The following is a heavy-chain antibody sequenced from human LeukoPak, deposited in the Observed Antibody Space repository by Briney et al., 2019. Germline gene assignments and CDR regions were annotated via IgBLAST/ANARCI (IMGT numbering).Heavy chain of an antibody. J-gene: IGHJ4*02. D-gene: IGHD3-22*01. CDR2: IYYSGST. Sequence: SETLSLTCTVSGGSISSGGYYWSWNRQHPGKGLEWIGYIYYSGSTYYNPSLKSRVTISVDTSKNQFSLKLSSVTAADTAVYYCARDGGYYDSSGYPRQTFDYWGQGTLVTVSS. CDR1: GGSISSGGYY. CDR3: ARDGGYYDSSGYPRQTFDY. V-gene: IGHV4-31*03.